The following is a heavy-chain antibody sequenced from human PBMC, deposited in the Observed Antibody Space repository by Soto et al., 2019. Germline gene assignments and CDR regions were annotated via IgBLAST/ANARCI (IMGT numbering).Heavy chain of an antibody. Sequence: QVQLVESGGGVVQPGRSLRLSCAASGFTFSSYGMHWVRQAPGKGLEWVAVISYDGSNKYYADSVKGRFTISRDNSKNTLYLQMNSLTAEDTAVYYCAKATGEGGYWGQGTLVTVSS. CDR2: ISYDGSNK. V-gene: IGHV3-30*18. D-gene: IGHD3-16*01. CDR3: AKATGEGGY. J-gene: IGHJ4*02. CDR1: GFTFSSYG.